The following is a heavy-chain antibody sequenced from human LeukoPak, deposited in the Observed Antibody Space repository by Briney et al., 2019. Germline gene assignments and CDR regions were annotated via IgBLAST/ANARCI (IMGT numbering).Heavy chain of an antibody. CDR1: GFTFSSYA. V-gene: IGHV3-23*01. D-gene: IGHD3-10*01. CDR2: FSRGGGST. J-gene: IGHJ4*02. CDR3: AKVGPGSYYDFDY. Sequence: GGSLRLSCAASGFTFSSYAMSWVRQAPGKGLEWVSAFSRGGGSTYSADSVKGRFTFSRDNSKTTLYLQLNSLRAEHTAVHYCAKVGPGSYYDFDYWAQGTLLSVSS.